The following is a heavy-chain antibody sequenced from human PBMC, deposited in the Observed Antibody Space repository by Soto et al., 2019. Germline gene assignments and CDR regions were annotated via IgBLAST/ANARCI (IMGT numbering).Heavy chain of an antibody. J-gene: IGHJ1*01. CDR1: GFTFSSYG. CDR3: AKDMATRPAEYFQH. CDR2: ISYDGSNK. Sequence: GESLKISCAASGFTFSSYGMHWVRQAPGKGLEWVAVISYDGSNKYYADSVKGRFTISRDNSKNTLYLQMNSLRAEDTAVYYCAKDMATRPAEYFQHWGQGTLVTVSS. V-gene: IGHV3-30*18. D-gene: IGHD5-12*01.